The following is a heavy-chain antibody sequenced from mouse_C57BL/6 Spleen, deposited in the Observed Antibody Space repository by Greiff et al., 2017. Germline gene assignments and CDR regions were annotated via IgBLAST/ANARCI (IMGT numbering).Heavy chain of an antibody. CDR1: GFTFSDYG. V-gene: IGHV5-17*01. Sequence: EVQVVESGGGLVKPGGSLKLSCAASGFTFSDYGMHWVRQAPEKGLAWVSYISSGSSTIYYADTVKGRFTISRDNAKNTLFLQMTSLRSEDTAMYYCAISNYNYYAMDYWGQGTSVTVSS. D-gene: IGHD2-5*01. CDR2: ISSGSSTI. J-gene: IGHJ4*01. CDR3: AISNYNYYAMDY.